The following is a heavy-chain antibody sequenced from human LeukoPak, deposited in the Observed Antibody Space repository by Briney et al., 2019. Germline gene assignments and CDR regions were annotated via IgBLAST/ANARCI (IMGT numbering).Heavy chain of an antibody. V-gene: IGHV3-21*01. D-gene: IGHD2-21*01. Sequence: GGSPRLSCTGSGFTFSSYTLHWVRQAPGKELEWVSSISSGGTFVFYADSVTGRFTISRDNAGKFLYLQMDSLRAEDTAVYYCATLGCAGENCPRAGRALGGYWGPGTLVTVSS. CDR1: GFTFSSYT. CDR3: ATLGCAGENCPRAGRALGGY. CDR2: ISSGGTFV. J-gene: IGHJ4*02.